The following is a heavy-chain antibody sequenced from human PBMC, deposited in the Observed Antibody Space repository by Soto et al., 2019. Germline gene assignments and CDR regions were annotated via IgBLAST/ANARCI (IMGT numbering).Heavy chain of an antibody. CDR2: ISYDGSNK. Sequence: QVQLVESGGGVVQPGRSLRLSCAASGFTFSSYGMHWVRQAPGKGLEWVAVISYDGSNKYYADSVKGRFTISRDNSKNTLYLQMNILRAEDTAVYYCAKERGYDFWSGYYGYYYYYGMDVWGQGTTVTVSS. D-gene: IGHD3-3*01. CDR3: AKERGYDFWSGYYGYYYYYGMDV. CDR1: GFTFSSYG. V-gene: IGHV3-30*18. J-gene: IGHJ6*02.